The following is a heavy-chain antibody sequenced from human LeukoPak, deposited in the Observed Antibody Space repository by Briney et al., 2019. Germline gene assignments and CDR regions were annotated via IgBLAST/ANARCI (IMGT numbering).Heavy chain of an antibody. CDR3: AREASGYSYGLDAFDI. CDR1: GFTVSSNY. Sequence: GGSLRLSCAASGFTVSSNYMNWVRQAPGKGLEWVSYISSSGSTIHYADSVKGRFTISRDNAKNSLYLQMNSLRGEDTAVYYCAREASGYSYGLDAFDIWGQGTTVTVSS. CDR2: ISSSGSTI. D-gene: IGHD5-18*01. V-gene: IGHV3-48*03. J-gene: IGHJ3*02.